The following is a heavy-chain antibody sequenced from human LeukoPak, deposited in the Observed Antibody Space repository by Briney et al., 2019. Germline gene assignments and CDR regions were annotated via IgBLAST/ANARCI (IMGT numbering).Heavy chain of an antibody. CDR2: IGYDGSNK. CDR1: GFTFSSYG. Sequence: GGSLRLSCAASGFTFSSYGMHWVRQAPGKGLAWVAFIGYDGSNKYYADSVKGRFTISRDNSKNTLYLQMNGLRAEDTAVYYCAKAQDIVVVPAAADYWGQGTLVTVSS. V-gene: IGHV3-30*02. D-gene: IGHD2-2*01. CDR3: AKAQDIVVVPAAADY. J-gene: IGHJ4*02.